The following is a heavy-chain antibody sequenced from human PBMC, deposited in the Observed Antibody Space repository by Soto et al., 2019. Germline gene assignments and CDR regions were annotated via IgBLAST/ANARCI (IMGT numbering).Heavy chain of an antibody. Sequence: QVQLVESGGGVVQPGRSLRLSCAASGFTFSSYGMHWVRQAPGKGLEWVAVIWYDGSNKYYADSVKGRFTISRDNSKNTLYLQMNSLRAEDTAVYCCARDTPRHYDFWSGYSGYYYGMDVW. CDR1: GFTFSSYG. D-gene: IGHD3-3*01. J-gene: IGHJ6*01. CDR3: ARDTPRHYDFWSGYSGYYYGMDV. CDR2: IWYDGSNK. V-gene: IGHV3-33*01.